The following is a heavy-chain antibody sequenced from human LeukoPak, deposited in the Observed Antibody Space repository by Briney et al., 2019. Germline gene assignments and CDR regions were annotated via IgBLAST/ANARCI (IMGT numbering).Heavy chain of an antibody. CDR1: GYTFTSYG. CDR2: ISAYNGNT. V-gene: IGHV1-18*01. D-gene: IGHD3/OR15-3a*01. J-gene: IGHJ4*02. Sequence: ASVKVSCKASGYTFTSYGINWVRQAPGQGLEWMGWISAYNGNTNYAQKLQGRVTMTTDTSTSTAYMELSSLRSEDTAVYYCARGELGLNGFDYWGQGTLVTVSS. CDR3: ARGELGLNGFDY.